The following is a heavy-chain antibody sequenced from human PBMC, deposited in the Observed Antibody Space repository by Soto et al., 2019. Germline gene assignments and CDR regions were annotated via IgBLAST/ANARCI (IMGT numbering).Heavy chain of an antibody. V-gene: IGHV3-23*01. CDR3: AKAVYDYYGSELNGMDV. Sequence: GGSLRLSCAASGFTFSSYAMSWVRQAPGKGLEWVSAISGSGGSTYYADSVKGRFTISRDNSKNTLYLQMNSLRAEDTAVYYCAKAVYDYYGSELNGMDVWGQGTTVTVSS. D-gene: IGHD3-10*01. CDR1: GFTFSSYA. J-gene: IGHJ6*02. CDR2: ISGSGGST.